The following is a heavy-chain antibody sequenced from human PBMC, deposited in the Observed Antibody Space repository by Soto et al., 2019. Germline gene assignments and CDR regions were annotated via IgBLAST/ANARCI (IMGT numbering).Heavy chain of an antibody. CDR1: GGSISSSSFH. J-gene: IGHJ5*02. CDR2: IYYSGGT. D-gene: IGHD6-13*01. CDR3: ARRERAAGTDWWFDP. V-gene: IGHV4-39*01. Sequence: SETLSLTCTFSGGSISSSSFHWGWIRQPPGKGLEWIGSIYYSGGTYYSPSLKSRVTISVDTSKNQFSLKLSSMTAADTAVYYCARRERAAGTDWWFDPWGQGTLVT.